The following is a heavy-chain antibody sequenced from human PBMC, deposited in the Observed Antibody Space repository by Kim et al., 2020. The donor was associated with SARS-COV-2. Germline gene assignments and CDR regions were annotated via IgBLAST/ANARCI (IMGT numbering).Heavy chain of an antibody. CDR1: GGSISSGCYY. Sequence: SETLSLTCTVSGGSISSGCYYWSWIRQHPGKGLEWIGYIYYSGSTYYNPSLKSRVTISVDTSKNQFSLKLSSVTAADTAVYYCARESSSWKTYYYYGMDVWGQGTTVTVSS. CDR3: ARESSSWKTYYYYGMDV. D-gene: IGHD2-2*01. CDR2: IYYSGST. J-gene: IGHJ6*02. V-gene: IGHV4-31*03.